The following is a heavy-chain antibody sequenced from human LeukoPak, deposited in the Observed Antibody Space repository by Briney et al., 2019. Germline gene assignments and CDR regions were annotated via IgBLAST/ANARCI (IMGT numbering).Heavy chain of an antibody. CDR2: INSDGSST. CDR1: GFTFSGYW. Sequence: GGSLRLSCAASGFTFSGYWMHWVRQAPGKGLVWVSRINSDGSSTTYADSVKGRFTISRDNSKNTLYLQMNSLRAEDTAVYYCARRAGAYSHPYDYWGQGTLVTVSS. J-gene: IGHJ4*02. D-gene: IGHD4/OR15-4a*01. CDR3: ARRAGAYSHPYDY. V-gene: IGHV3-74*01.